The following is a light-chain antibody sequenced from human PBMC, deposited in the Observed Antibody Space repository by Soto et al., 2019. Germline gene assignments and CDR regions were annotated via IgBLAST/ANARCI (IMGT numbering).Light chain of an antibody. V-gene: IGKV3-11*01. Sequence: GLTHFPATLSLSPGERATLSCMASQSVSSYLACYQQIPGQAPRLLIYDAPNRATGIPARFSGSGSGTDFTLTISSLEPEDFAVYYCKQRSNWPITFGQGTRLEIK. CDR1: QSVSSY. CDR3: KQRSNWPIT. CDR2: DAP. J-gene: IGKJ5*01.